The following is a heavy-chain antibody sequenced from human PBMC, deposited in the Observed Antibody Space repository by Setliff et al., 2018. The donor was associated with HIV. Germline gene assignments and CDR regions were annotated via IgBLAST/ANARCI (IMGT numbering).Heavy chain of an antibody. CDR1: GGSISSNKW. D-gene: IGHD3-3*01. V-gene: IGHV4-4*02. Sequence: SETLSLTCAVSGGSISSNKWWSWVRQPPGKGLEWIGEIYQSGHTNYSPPLESRVTISVDESKNQFSLKLSSVTAADTAVYYCARGVTIFGVVTRHNYYMDVWGKGTTVTVSS. J-gene: IGHJ6*03. CDR3: ARGVTIFGVVTRHNYYMDV. CDR2: IYQSGHT.